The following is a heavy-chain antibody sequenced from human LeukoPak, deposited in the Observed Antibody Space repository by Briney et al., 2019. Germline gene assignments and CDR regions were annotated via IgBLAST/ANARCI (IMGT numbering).Heavy chain of an antibody. J-gene: IGHJ4*02. CDR2: IYTSGST. CDR3: ARENSGSYREFDY. D-gene: IGHD1-26*01. V-gene: IGHV4-4*07. Sequence: SETLSLTCTVSGGSISRYYWNWIRQPAGKGLEWIGRIYTSGSTNYNASLKSRVSMSVDTSKNQFSLKLSSVTAADTAVFYCARENSGSYREFDYWGQGTLVTVSS. CDR1: GGSISRYY.